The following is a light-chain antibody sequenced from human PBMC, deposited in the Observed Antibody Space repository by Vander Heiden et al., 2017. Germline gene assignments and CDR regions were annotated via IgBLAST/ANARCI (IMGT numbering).Light chain of an antibody. CDR2: DAS. V-gene: IGKV3-11*01. CDR3: QQRSNWPLT. J-gene: IGKJ4*01. Sequence: LVLTRSPASLSLSPGERATLSCRASQSVSSYLAWYQQKPGQAPRLLIYDASNRATGIPARFSGSGSGTDFTLTISSLEPEDFAVYYCQQRSNWPLTFGGGTKVEIK. CDR1: QSVSSY.